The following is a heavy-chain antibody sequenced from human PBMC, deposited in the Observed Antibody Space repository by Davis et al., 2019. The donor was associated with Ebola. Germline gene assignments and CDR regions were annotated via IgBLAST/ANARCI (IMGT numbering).Heavy chain of an antibody. CDR3: AKGGVRGATSGYFDY. J-gene: IGHJ4*02. D-gene: IGHD5-12*01. CDR2: ISGSGGST. CDR1: GFTFSSHA. Sequence: PGGSLRPSCAASGFTFSSHAMSWVRQAPGKGLEWVSAISGSGGSTYYADSVKGRFTISRDNSKNTLYLQMNSLRAEDTAVYYCAKGGVRGATSGYFDYWGQGTLVTVSS. V-gene: IGHV3-23*01.